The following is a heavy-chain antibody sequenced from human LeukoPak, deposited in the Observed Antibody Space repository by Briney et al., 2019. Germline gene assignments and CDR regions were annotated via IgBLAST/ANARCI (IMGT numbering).Heavy chain of an antibody. CDR1: GFTFSNYA. Sequence: PGGSLRLSCAASGFTFSNYAMSWLRQAPGKGLEWVSAISAGVDTYYADSVKGRLSISRDNSKNTVHLQMHSLRVEDTAVYYCARVDGYCSDIGCYPKGVNWFDPWGQGTLVTVSS. V-gene: IGHV3-23*01. J-gene: IGHJ5*02. CDR3: ARVDGYCSDIGCYPKGVNWFDP. CDR2: ISAGVDT. D-gene: IGHD2-15*01.